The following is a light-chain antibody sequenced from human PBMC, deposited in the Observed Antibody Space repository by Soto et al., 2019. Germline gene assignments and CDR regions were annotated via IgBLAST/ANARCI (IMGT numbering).Light chain of an antibody. J-gene: IGKJ4*01. CDR2: GAS. Sequence: EIVMTQSPATLSVSPGERVTVSCRASQSVGSNLAWYQHKTGQAPRVLIYGASTRATGITARFSGSGSGTEFTLTISSLQSEDFAVYYCQQYDKWPPLTFGGGTKVEIK. CDR1: QSVGSN. V-gene: IGKV3-15*01. CDR3: QQYDKWPPLT.